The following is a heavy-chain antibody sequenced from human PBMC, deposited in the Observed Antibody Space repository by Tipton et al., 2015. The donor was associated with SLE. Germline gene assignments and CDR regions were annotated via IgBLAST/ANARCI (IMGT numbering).Heavy chain of an antibody. CDR3: VLLLTGMGGAPY. D-gene: IGHD1-14*01. CDR2: ISGYSGNT. CDR1: GYTFTSYG. Sequence: QLVQSGAEVKKPGASVKVSCKASGYTFTSYGISWVRQAPGQGLEWMGWISGYSGNTNYAQKLQGRVTMTTDTSTSTAYMELRSLRSDDTAVYYCVLLLTGMGGAPYWGQGSLVTVSS. J-gene: IGHJ4*02. V-gene: IGHV1-18*01.